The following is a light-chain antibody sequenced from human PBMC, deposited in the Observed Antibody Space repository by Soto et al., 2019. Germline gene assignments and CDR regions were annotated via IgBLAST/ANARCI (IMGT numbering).Light chain of an antibody. CDR2: SSS. CDR1: QGISTW. V-gene: IGKV1-12*01. J-gene: IGKJ3*01. CDR3: QQANSFPLT. Sequence: DSQMTQSPSFVCASGGDRVTVACLASQGISTWVVWYQQKPGAAPKLLIHSSSNLQSGVPSRFSGSGSGTDFTLTISSLQPEDFATYYCQQANSFPLTFRPGTKVDI.